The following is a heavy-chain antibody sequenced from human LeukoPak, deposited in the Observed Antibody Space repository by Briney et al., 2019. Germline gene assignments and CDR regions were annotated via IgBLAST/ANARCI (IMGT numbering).Heavy chain of an antibody. V-gene: IGHV4-4*07. Sequence: PSETLSLTCTVSGGSISSYYWSWIRQPAGKGLEWIGRIYTSGSTNYNPSLKSRVTISVDTSKNQFSLKLSSVTAADTAVYYCARGIYCSSTSCHRGLAIMRYYYYGMDVWGQGTTVTVSS. CDR3: ARGIYCSSTSCHRGLAIMRYYYYGMDV. J-gene: IGHJ6*02. CDR2: IYTSGST. D-gene: IGHD2-2*01. CDR1: GGSISSYY.